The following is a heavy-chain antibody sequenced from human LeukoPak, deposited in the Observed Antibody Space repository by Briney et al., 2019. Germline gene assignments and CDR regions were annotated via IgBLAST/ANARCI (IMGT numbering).Heavy chain of an antibody. CDR1: GFPFSSYW. CDR3: TRVGYIDEGIDY. Sequence: GGSLRLSCVASGFPFSSYWMTWVGQAPGKGLEWVANIKQDGSKKSYVDSVKGRFTISRDNAKNSLYLQMNSLRAEDTAIYYCTRVGYIDEGIDYWGQGTLVTVSS. CDR2: IKQDGSKK. J-gene: IGHJ4*02. D-gene: IGHD5-24*01. V-gene: IGHV3-7*04.